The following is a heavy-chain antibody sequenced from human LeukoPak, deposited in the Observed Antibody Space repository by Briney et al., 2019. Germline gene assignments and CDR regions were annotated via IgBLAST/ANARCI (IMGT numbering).Heavy chain of an antibody. J-gene: IGHJ4*02. CDR2: ISGSGDTT. CDR3: AKDGSLKGFQLLSRHSDY. V-gene: IGHV3-23*01. D-gene: IGHD2-2*01. Sequence: PGGSLRLSCAASGFTFSSYVMSWVRQAPGKGLEWVSAISGSGDTTYYTDSVEGRFTISRDNSKNTLYLQMNSLRAEDTAIYYCAKDGSLKGFQLLSRHSDYWGQGTLLTVSS. CDR1: GFTFSSYV.